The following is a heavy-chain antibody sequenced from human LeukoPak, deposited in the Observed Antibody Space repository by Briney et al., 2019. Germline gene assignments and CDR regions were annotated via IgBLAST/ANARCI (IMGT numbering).Heavy chain of an antibody. V-gene: IGHV4-59*11. CDR1: GGSISSPY. J-gene: IGHJ6*03. CDR2: IYYSGRT. CDR3: ARVTSYYYYMDV. Sequence: KRSETLSLTGPVSGGSISSPYWSWIRQPQGKGLKWIGYIYYSGRTNYNPSLKSRVTISVDTSKNQFSLKLSSVTAADTAVYYCARVTSYYYYMDVWGKGTTVTVSS.